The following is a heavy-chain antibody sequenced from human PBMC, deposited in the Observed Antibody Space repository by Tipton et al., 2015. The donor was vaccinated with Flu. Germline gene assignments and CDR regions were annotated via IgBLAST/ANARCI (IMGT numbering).Heavy chain of an antibody. D-gene: IGHD3-16*01. CDR2: IYTSGNT. CDR1: GASISSHTYF. CDR3: ASGHYDVNGKEGFLGF. J-gene: IGHJ4*02. V-gene: IGHV4-61*02. Sequence: TLSLTCTVSGASISSHTYFWNWIRQPAGKGLEWIGRIYTSGNTIYNPSLKSRLTMPVDPSKNQFSLKLTSVTAADTAVYYCASGHYDVNGKEGFLGFWGQGTLVTVSS.